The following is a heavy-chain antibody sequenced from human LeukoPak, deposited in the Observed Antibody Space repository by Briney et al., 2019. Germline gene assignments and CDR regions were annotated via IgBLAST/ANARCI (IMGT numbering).Heavy chain of an antibody. V-gene: IGHV3-53*01. Sequence: GGSLRLSCAASGFTVSSNYMSWVRQAPGKGLEWVSVIYSGGSTYYADSVKGRFTISRDNSKNTLYLQMNSLRADDTAVYFCASGFKKGDSLSPFDYWGQGTLLTVSS. J-gene: IGHJ4*02. CDR3: ASGFKKGDSLSPFDY. D-gene: IGHD5-12*01. CDR2: IYSGGST. CDR1: GFTVSSNY.